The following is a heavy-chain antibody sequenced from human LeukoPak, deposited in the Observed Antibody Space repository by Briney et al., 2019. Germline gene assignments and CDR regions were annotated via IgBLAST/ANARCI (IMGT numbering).Heavy chain of an antibody. CDR1: GFTLSDYY. J-gene: IGHJ4*02. CDR3: AKDRRAAAGKFDY. CDR2: MRNKANGYTT. Sequence: GGSLRLSCAVSGFTLSDYYMDWVRQAPGKGLEWVGRMRNKANGYTTEYAASVKGRFSISRDDSKNSLYLQMNSLKTEDTAVYYCAKDRRAAAGKFDYWGQGTLVTVSS. D-gene: IGHD6-13*01. V-gene: IGHV3-72*01.